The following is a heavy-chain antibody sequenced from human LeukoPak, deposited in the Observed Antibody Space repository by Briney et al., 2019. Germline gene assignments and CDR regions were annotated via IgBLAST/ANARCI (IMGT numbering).Heavy chain of an antibody. CDR2: IIPSFGTA. Sequence: SVKVSCTASGGTFSSYAISWVRQAPGLGLEWMGGIIPSFGTANYAQKFQGRVTITADESTSTAYMELSSLRSEDTAVYYCARAVGGYYDILTGYIWGQGTMVTVSS. D-gene: IGHD3-9*01. V-gene: IGHV1-69*01. CDR3: ARAVGGYYDILTGYI. J-gene: IGHJ3*02. CDR1: GGTFSSYA.